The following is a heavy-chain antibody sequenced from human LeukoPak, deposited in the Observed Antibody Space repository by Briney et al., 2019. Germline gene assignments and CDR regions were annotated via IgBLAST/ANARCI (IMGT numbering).Heavy chain of an antibody. CDR2: IYYSGRI. Sequence: SETLSLTCTVSGGSISSYYWTWIRQPPGKGLEWIAYIYYSGRINYNPSLKSRVTISVDTSKNAFSLRLTSVTAPDTAVYYCAGGPIGFCSSSSCRFDNWGQGTLVTVSS. D-gene: IGHD2-2*01. V-gene: IGHV4-59*08. CDR1: GGSISSYY. CDR3: AGGPIGFCSSSSCRFDN. J-gene: IGHJ4*02.